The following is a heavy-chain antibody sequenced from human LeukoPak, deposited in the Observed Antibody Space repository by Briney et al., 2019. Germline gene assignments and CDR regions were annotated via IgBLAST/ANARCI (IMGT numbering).Heavy chain of an antibody. D-gene: IGHD2-2*01. J-gene: IGHJ6*03. V-gene: IGHV1-18*01. Sequence: AAVKVSCMASGYTFTSYGISWVRQAPGPGLEWMGWISAYNGNTNYAQQLQGRVTMTTDTPTSTSYTELRSLRSDAPAVYYCARMARPYCSSTSCGTASTRPKYMDVWGKGTTVTVSS. CDR1: GYTFTSYG. CDR2: ISAYNGNT. CDR3: ARMARPYCSSTSCGTASTRPKYMDV.